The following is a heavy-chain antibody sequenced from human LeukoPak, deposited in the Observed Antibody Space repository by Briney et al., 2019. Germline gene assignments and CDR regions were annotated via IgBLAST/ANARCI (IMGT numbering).Heavy chain of an antibody. CDR3: ARDPTYCSGGSCYSFNGMDV. D-gene: IGHD2-15*01. CDR2: IYYSGST. Sequence: SETLSLTCTVSGGSISSYYWSWIRQPPGKGLEWIGYIYYSGSTNYNPSLKSRVTISVDTSKNQFSLKLSSVTAADTAVYYCARDPTYCSGGSCYSFNGMDVWGQGTTVTVSS. J-gene: IGHJ6*02. V-gene: IGHV4-59*12. CDR1: GGSISSYY.